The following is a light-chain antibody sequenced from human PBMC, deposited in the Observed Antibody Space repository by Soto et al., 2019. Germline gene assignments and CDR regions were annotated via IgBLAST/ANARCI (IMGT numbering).Light chain of an antibody. CDR3: QQYHNLWT. J-gene: IGKJ1*01. V-gene: IGKV3-15*01. CDR1: QSVFSN. CDR2: RAS. Sequence: EIVMTQSPATLSVSPGERATLSCRASQSVFSNVAWYQQRPGQAPRLLIYRASTRATGIPARFSGSGSGTEFTLTISSLQSEDFAVYYCQQYHNLWTFGQGTKVDI.